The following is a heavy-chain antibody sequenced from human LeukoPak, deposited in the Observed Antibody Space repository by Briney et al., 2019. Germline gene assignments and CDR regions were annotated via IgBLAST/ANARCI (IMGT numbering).Heavy chain of an antibody. V-gene: IGHV4-59*08. J-gene: IGHJ4*02. Sequence: SETLSLTCTVSSGSISSYYWSWIRQPPGKGLEWIGYIYYSGSTNYNPSLKSRVTISVDTSKNQFSLKLSSVTAADTAVYYCARLGYGGNSPFDYWGQGTLVTVSS. D-gene: IGHD4-23*01. CDR1: SGSISSYY. CDR2: IYYSGST. CDR3: ARLGYGGNSPFDY.